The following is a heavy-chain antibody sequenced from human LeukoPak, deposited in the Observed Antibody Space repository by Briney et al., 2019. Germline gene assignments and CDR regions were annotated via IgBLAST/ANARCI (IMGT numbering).Heavy chain of an antibody. J-gene: IGHJ5*02. CDR3: ARGRDSSGWYKGVANWFDP. D-gene: IGHD6-19*01. CDR2: INHSGST. V-gene: IGHV4-34*01. Sequence: ETLSLTCAVYGGSFSGYYWSWIRQPPGKGLEWIGEINHSGSTNYNPSLKSRVTISVDTSKNQFSLKLSSVTAADTAVYYCARGRDSSGWYKGVANWFDPWGQGTLVTVSS. CDR1: GGSFSGYY.